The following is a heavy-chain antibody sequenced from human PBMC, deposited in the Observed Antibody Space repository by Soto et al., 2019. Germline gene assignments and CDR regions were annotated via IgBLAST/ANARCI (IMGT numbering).Heavy chain of an antibody. V-gene: IGHV4-31*02. CDR2: IYYSGST. D-gene: IGHD5-12*01. CDR1: GGSISSGGYY. J-gene: IGHJ5*02. Sequence: LSLTWTVAGGSISSGGYYWSWIRQHPGKGLEWIGYIYYSGSTYYNPSLKSRVTISVDTSKNQFSLKLSSVTAADTAVYYCARHVATTCNWFDPWGQGTLVTVSS. CDR3: ARHVATTCNWFDP.